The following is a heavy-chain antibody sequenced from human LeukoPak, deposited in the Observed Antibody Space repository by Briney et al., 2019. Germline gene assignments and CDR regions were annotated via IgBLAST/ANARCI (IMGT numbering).Heavy chain of an antibody. CDR1: GGSFSGYY. V-gene: IGHV4-34*01. CDR2: INHSGST. D-gene: IGHD5-18*01. J-gene: IGHJ6*03. Sequence: PSETLSLTCAVYGGSFSGYYWSWIRQPPGKGLEWIGEINHSGSTNYNPSLKSRVTISVDTSKNQFSLKLSSVTAADTAVYYCARGNQFKGYSYGYVHYYYMDVWGKGTTVTVSS. CDR3: ARGNQFKGYSYGYVHYYYMDV.